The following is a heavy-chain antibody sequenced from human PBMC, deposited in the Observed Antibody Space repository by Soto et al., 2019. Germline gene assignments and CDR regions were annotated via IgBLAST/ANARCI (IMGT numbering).Heavy chain of an antibody. Sequence: QVQLVQSGAEVKKPGSSVKVSCKASGGTFSSYDISWVRQAPGQGLEWMGGIIPIFGTANYAQKFQGRVTINADESTSTEYMELSSLRSEHTAVYYCAATHYYDSSGYYETFDYWCQGTLVTVST. J-gene: IGHJ4*02. CDR3: AATHYYDSSGYYETFDY. V-gene: IGHV1-69*01. CDR2: IIPIFGTA. D-gene: IGHD3-22*01. CDR1: GGTFSSYD.